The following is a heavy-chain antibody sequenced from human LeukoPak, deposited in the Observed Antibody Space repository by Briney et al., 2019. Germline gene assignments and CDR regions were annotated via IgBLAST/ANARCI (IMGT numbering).Heavy chain of an antibody. CDR2: IYYTGRT. J-gene: IGHJ4*02. D-gene: IGHD6-6*01. Sequence: SETLSLTCIVSGDSITNSNYYWAWIRQAPGKGLEWIGSIYYTGRTHYAPSLQSRVTISLDTSKNQFSLQLTSVTAADTALYYCVREIGGSSRTECWGQGALVTVSS. V-gene: IGHV4-39*07. CDR1: GDSITNSNYY. CDR3: VREIGGSSRTEC.